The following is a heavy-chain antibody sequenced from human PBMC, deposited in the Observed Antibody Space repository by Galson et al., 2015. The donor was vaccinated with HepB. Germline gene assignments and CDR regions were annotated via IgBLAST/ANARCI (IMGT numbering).Heavy chain of an antibody. V-gene: IGHV3-23*01. CDR3: AKGWGSYYYYSMDV. CDR2: ITGSDGST. D-gene: IGHD3-16*01. Sequence: SLRLSCAASGFTFNNYAMTWVRQAPGKGLEWVSTITGSDGSTYFADSVKGRFTISRDNSKNTLYLQMNSLRAEDTAVYFCAKGWGSYYYYSMDVWGKGTTVTVSS. CDR1: GFTFNNYA. J-gene: IGHJ6*04.